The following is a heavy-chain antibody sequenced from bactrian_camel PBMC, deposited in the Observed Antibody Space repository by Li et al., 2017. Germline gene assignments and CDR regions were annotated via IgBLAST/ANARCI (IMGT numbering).Heavy chain of an antibody. V-gene: IGHV3S1*01. J-gene: IGHJ6*01. CDR2: INSDGSST. CDR1: GFTFSSYW. Sequence: HVQLVESGGGLVQPGGSLRLSCAASGFTFSSYWMYWVRQAPGKGLEWVSGINSDGSSTYYANSVKGRFTISRDNAKNTLYLQMHSLKAEDSGVYYCATGDRFTGYNAWGQGTQVTVS. D-gene: IGHD5*01. CDR3: ATGDRFTGYNA.